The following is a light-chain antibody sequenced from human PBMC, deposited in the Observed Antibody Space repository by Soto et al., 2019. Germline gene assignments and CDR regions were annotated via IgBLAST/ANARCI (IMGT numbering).Light chain of an antibody. Sequence: EIVLTQSPGTLSFSPGERATVSCRASQSVSSSYLAWYQQKPGQAPRLLIYGASSRATGIPDRFSGSGSGTDFTLTISRLEPEDFAVYYCQQYGSSPWT. V-gene: IGKV3-20*01. J-gene: IGKJ1*01. CDR1: QSVSSSY. CDR2: GAS. CDR3: QQYGSSPWT.